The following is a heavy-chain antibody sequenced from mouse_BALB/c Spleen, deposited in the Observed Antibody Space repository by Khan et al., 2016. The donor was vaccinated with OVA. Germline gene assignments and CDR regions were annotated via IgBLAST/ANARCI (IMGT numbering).Heavy chain of an antibody. V-gene: IGHV14-3*02. Sequence: VQLQQSGAELVKPGASVKLSCTASGFNIKDTYMHWVKQRPEQGLEWIGRIAPANGYTKYDPKFQGKATITADTSSNTAYLQLSSLTSEDTAVYYCARDYWDVFAYGGQGTLVTVSA. D-gene: IGHD4-1*01. CDR1: GFNIKDTY. J-gene: IGHJ3*01. CDR2: IAPANGYT. CDR3: ARDYWDVFAY.